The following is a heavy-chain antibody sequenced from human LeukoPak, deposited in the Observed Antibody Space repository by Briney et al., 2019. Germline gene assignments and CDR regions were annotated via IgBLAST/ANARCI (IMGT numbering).Heavy chain of an antibody. J-gene: IGHJ6*02. Sequence: SETLSLTCAVYGGSFSGYYWSWIRQPPGKGLEWIGEINHSGSTNYNPSLKSRVTISVDTSKNQFSLKLSSVTAADTAVYYCARAPFFGSSSSYYYYYGMDVWGQGTTVTVSS. D-gene: IGHD6-6*01. V-gene: IGHV4-34*01. CDR2: INHSGST. CDR3: ARAPFFGSSSSYYYYYGMDV. CDR1: GGSFSGYY.